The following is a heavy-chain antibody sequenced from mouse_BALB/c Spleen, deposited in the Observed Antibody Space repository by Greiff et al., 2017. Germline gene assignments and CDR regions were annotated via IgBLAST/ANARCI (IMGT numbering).Heavy chain of an antibody. CDR1: GFTFSSYG. J-gene: IGHJ2*01. CDR2: INSNGGST. D-gene: IGHD1-2*01. CDR3: ARGEGSSSYYFDY. Sequence: DVKLVESGGGLVQPGGSLKLSCAASGFTFSSYGMSWVRQTPDKRLELVATINSNGGSTYYPDSVKGRFTISRDNAKNTLYLQMSSLKSEDTAMYYCARGEGSSSYYFDYWGQGTTLTVSS. V-gene: IGHV5-6-3*01.